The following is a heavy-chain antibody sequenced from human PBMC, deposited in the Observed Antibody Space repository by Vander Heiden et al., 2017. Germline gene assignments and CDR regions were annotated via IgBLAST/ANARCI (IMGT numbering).Heavy chain of an antibody. CDR1: GLSLSTSGVG. D-gene: IGHD6-6*01. CDR2: IYWNDDK. CDR3: AHTYSSSVDFDY. J-gene: IGHJ4*02. V-gene: IGHV2-5*01. Sequence: QITLKESGPTLVKPTQTLTLTCTFSGLSLSTSGVGVGWIRQPPGKALEWLALIYWNDDKRYSPSLKSRLTITKDTSKNQVVLTMTNMDPVDTATYYCAHTYSSSVDFDYWGQGTLVTVSS.